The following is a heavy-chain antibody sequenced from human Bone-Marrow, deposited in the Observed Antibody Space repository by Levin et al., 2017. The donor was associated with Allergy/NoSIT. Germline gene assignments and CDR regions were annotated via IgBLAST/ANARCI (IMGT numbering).Heavy chain of an antibody. V-gene: IGHV3-23*01. D-gene: IGHD1-26*01. CDR2: ISGSGGST. CDR1: GFTFSSYA. Sequence: GESLKISCAASGFTFSSYAMSWVRQAPGKGLEWVSAISGSGGSTYYADSVKGRFTISRDNSKNTLYLQMNSLRAEDTAVYYCAKDMMGGRWELLTPDDAFDIWGQGTMVTVSS. CDR3: AKDMMGGRWELLTPDDAFDI. J-gene: IGHJ3*02.